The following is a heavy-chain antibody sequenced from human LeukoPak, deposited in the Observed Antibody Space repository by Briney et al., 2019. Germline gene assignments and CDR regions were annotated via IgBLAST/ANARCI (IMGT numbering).Heavy chain of an antibody. V-gene: IGHV5-51*01. CDR1: GYGFRDFW. CDR3: ARLKFMNYYDNSGSGMDV. D-gene: IGHD3-22*01. Sequence: GESLKISCKGSGYGFRDFWIAWVRQMPGRGLEWMGIIYPGDSNTRYSPAFKGQVTISADKSLSTAYLQWSSLKASDTALYFCARLKFMNYYDNSGSGMDVWGQGTTVTVSS. J-gene: IGHJ6*02. CDR2: IYPGDSNT.